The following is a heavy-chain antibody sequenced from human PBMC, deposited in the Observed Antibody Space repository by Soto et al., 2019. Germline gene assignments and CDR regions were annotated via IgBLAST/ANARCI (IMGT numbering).Heavy chain of an antibody. CDR3: GRGRSGQIVVFY. V-gene: IGHV1-2*02. CDR2: IGPESGAT. Sequence: ASVKVSCKASGYTFTGHYIHWVRQAPEQGPEWMGEIGPESGATRYAQKFQGRVTMTRDTSITSVYMELKNLSPDDTAVYYCGRGRSGQIVVFYWGQGTPVTVSS. D-gene: IGHD1-26*01. CDR1: GYTFTGHY. J-gene: IGHJ4*02.